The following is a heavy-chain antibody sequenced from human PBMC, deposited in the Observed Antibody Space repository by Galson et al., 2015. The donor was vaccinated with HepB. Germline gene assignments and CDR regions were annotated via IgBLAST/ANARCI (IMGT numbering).Heavy chain of an antibody. V-gene: IGHV1-69*08. CDR1: GGSFTSYT. CDR3: ARDPTFYDGSGYPHYYYYGMGV. CDR2: IIPMFDTP. Sequence: SVKVSCEASGGSFTSYTISWVRQAPGQGLEWMGRIIPMFDTPNYAQNFQGRVTITADKYTSTVYMELSNLRSEDTAIYYCARDPTFYDGSGYPHYYYYGMGVWGQGTKVTVSS. J-gene: IGHJ6*02. D-gene: IGHD3-22*01.